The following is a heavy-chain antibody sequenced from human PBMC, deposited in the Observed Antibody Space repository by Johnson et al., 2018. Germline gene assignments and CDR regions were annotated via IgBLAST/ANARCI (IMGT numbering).Heavy chain of an antibody. CDR2: ISHDGSDK. CDR3: AGEALIGMVY. CDR1: GFTFSRYA. V-gene: IGHV3-30*03. Sequence: VQLVESGGGVVQPGRSLRLSCAASGFTFSRYAIHWVRQAPGKGLEWLAAISHDGSDKYYADSVKGRFTISRDNSKNTLYVQMNTLIAEDTALYYCAGEALIGMVYWGQGTLVTVSS. J-gene: IGHJ4*02. D-gene: IGHD3-10*01.